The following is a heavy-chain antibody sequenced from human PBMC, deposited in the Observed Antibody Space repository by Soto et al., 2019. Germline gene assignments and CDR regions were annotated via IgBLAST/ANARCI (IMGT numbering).Heavy chain of an antibody. CDR2: IDPSDSYT. CDR1: GYSFTSYW. D-gene: IGHD2-21*02. J-gene: IGHJ3*02. Sequence: GESLKISCKGSGYSFTSYWISWVRQMPVKGLEWMGRIDPSDSYTNYSPSFQGHVTISADKSVSTAYLQWSSLKASDTAMYYCARQGSYCGGDCYLWAFDIWGQGTMVTVSS. CDR3: ARQGSYCGGDCYLWAFDI. V-gene: IGHV5-10-1*01.